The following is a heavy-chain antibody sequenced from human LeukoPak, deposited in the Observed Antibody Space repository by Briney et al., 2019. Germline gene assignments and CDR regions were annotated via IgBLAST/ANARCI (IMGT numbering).Heavy chain of an antibody. V-gene: IGHV4-30-2*01. CDR1: GGSISSGGYS. D-gene: IGHD3-16*02. CDR3: ARGSGVWGSYRLLY. Sequence: PSETLSLTCAVSGGSISSGGYSWSWIRQPPGKGLEWIGYIYHSGSTYYNPSLKSRVTISVDRSKNQFSLKLSSVTAADTAVYYCARGSGVWGSYRLLYWGQGTLVTVSS. CDR2: IYHSGST. J-gene: IGHJ4*02.